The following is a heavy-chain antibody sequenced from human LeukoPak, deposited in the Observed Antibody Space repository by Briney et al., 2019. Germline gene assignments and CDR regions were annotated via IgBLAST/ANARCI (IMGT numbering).Heavy chain of an antibody. Sequence: VASVKVSCKASGYTFTSYAMHWVRQAPGQRLEWMGWINAGNGNTKYSQKFQGGVTITRDTSASTAYMELSSLRSEDTAVYYCARDGGYSYGFYYYYGMEVWGQGTTVTVSS. CDR3: ARDGGYSYGFYYYYGMEV. D-gene: IGHD5-18*01. J-gene: IGHJ6*02. CDR2: INAGNGNT. CDR1: GYTFTSYA. V-gene: IGHV1-3*01.